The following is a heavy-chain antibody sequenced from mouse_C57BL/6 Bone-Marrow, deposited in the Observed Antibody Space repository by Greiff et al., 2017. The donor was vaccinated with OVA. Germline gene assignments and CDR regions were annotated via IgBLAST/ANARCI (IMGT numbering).Heavy chain of an antibody. CDR1: GYTFTSYG. D-gene: IGHD2-5*01. CDR3: ARSYSNLYYYAMDY. J-gene: IGHJ4*01. Sequence: QVQLQQSGAELARPGASVKLSCKASGYTFTSYGISWVKQRTGQGLEWIGEIYPRSGNTYYNEKFKGKATLTADKSSSTAYMELRSLTSEDSAVYFCARSYSNLYYYAMDYWGRGTSVTVSS. CDR2: IYPRSGNT. V-gene: IGHV1-81*01.